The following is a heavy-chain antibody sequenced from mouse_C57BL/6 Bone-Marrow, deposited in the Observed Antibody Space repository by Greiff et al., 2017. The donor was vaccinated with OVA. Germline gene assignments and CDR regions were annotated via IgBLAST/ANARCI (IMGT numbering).Heavy chain of an antibody. CDR2: ISSGGSYT. J-gene: IGHJ4*01. Sequence: EVKLVESGGDLVKPGGSLKLSCAASGFTFSSYGMSWVRPTPDKRLEWVATISSGGSYTYYPDSVKGRFTISRDNAKNTLYLQMSSLKSEDTAMYYCASSGYYSNLYAMDYWGQGTSVTVSS. D-gene: IGHD2-5*01. CDR3: ASSGYYSNLYAMDY. V-gene: IGHV5-6*01. CDR1: GFTFSSYG.